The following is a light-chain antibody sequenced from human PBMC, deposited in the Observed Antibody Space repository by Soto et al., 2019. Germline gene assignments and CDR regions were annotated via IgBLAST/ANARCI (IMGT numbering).Light chain of an antibody. Sequence: EIVLTQPPGTLSLSPGERATLSCRASQSVGRDYLAWYQQKPGQAPRLLIYHASSRATGIPDRFSGSGSGTDFTLTISRLEPEDFAEFYCQQYASSPLTFGGGTKVEIK. CDR2: HAS. CDR1: QSVGRDY. V-gene: IGKV3-20*01. J-gene: IGKJ4*01. CDR3: QQYASSPLT.